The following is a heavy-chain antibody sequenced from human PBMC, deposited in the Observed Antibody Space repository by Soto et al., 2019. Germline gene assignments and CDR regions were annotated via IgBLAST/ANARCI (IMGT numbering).Heavy chain of an antibody. CDR1: GGTFSSYA. D-gene: IGHD6-6*01. CDR3: ARARHEYSSSSSDY. V-gene: IGHV1-69*13. Sequence: GASVKVSCQASGGTFSSYAISWVRQAPGQGLEWMGGIIPIFGTANYAQKFQGRVTITADESTSTAYMELSSLRSEDTAVYYCARARHEYSSSSSDYWGQGTLVTVSS. CDR2: IIPIFGTA. J-gene: IGHJ4*02.